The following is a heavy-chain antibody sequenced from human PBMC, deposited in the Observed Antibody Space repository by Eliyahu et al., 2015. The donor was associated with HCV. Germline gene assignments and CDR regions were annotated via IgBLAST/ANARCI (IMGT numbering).Heavy chain of an antibody. V-gene: IGHV4-34*01. D-gene: IGHD3-10*01. CDR3: ARGINPEAVWFRERRWFDP. J-gene: IGHJ5*02. Sequence: QVQLQQWGAGLLKPSETLSLSCAVYGGSFSGYYWNWIRQPPGKGLEWIGEINHSGSTNYNPSLKSRVTISVDTSKNQFSLKLNSGTAADTAVYYCARGINPEAVWFRERRWFDPWGQGTLVTVSS. CDR1: GGSFSGYY. CDR2: INHSGST.